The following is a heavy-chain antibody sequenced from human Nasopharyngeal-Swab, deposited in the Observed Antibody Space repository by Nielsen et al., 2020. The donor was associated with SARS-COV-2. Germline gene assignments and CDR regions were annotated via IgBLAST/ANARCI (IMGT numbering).Heavy chain of an antibody. V-gene: IGHV1-69*13. CDR1: GGTFRNSG. CDR3: AKVRTNYGMGLNGALDP. J-gene: IGHJ5*02. CDR2: IIPVFGTP. Sequence: SVKVSCKSSGGTFRNSGFSWVRQAPGQGLEWMRGIIPVFGTPLYAQKFQGRVTISADESTTTTYMELSSLRSQDTAVYYCAKVRTNYGMGLNGALDPWGQGTLATVSS. D-gene: IGHD4-17*01.